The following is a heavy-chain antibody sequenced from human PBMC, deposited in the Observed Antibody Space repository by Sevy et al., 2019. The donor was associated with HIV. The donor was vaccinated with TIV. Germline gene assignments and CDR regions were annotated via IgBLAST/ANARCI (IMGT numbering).Heavy chain of an antibody. V-gene: IGHV3-23*01. CDR2: ISGSGGST. Sequence: GGSLRLSCAASGFTFSSYAMSWVRQAPGKGLEWVSAISGSGGSTYYADYVKGRFTISRENSKNTLYLQMNSLRAEDTAVYYCAKGAPDYDFWSGRSFHGYWGQGTLVTVSS. D-gene: IGHD3-3*01. CDR3: AKGAPDYDFWSGRSFHGY. J-gene: IGHJ4*02. CDR1: GFTFSSYA.